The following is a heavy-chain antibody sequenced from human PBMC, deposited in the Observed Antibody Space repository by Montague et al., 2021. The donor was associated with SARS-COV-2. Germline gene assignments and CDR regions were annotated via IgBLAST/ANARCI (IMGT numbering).Heavy chain of an antibody. Sequence: SETLSLTCTVSGDSISDYYWSWIRQPPGMGLEWIGYIFRSGATNYNPSLKSRVTSSPDTPKSQFSLRLCSVTAADTAIYYCARTTRGSRFFYVVDVWGQGTTVTVSS. CDR1: GDSISDYY. CDR3: ARTTRGSRFFYVVDV. CDR2: IFRSGAT. J-gene: IGHJ6*02. V-gene: IGHV4-59*01. D-gene: IGHD2/OR15-2a*01.